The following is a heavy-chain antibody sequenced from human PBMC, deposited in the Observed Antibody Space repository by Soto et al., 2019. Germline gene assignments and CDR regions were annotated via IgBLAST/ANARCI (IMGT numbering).Heavy chain of an antibody. J-gene: IGHJ5*01. CDR1: GFSLTTNGVG. CDR2: IYWDDDK. V-gene: IGHV2-5*02. Sequence: KLGPTLVNPTQTLTLTCTFSGFSLTTNGVGVGWIRQPPGKALEWLALIYWDDDKRFSPSLKTRLTITKDTSRNQVVLRMTNMDPVDTATYYCAHSDCSSTSCYKVWFDSWGQETPVTVSS. CDR3: AHSDCSSTSCYKVWFDS. D-gene: IGHD2-2*02.